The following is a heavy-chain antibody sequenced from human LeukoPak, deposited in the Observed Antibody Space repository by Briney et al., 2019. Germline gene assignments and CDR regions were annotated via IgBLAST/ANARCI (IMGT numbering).Heavy chain of an antibody. J-gene: IGHJ1*01. CDR3: AREMDAHPRIVV. D-gene: IGHD2-21*01. V-gene: IGHV4-31*11. CDR1: GGSISSGGYR. Sequence: SQTLSLTCAVSGGSISSGGYRWTWIRQYPGKGLEWIGYINYSGSTYYNPSLKSRVIISVDTSKNQFSLNLNSVTAADTAVYYCAREMDAHPRIVVWGQGTLVTVSS. CDR2: INYSGST.